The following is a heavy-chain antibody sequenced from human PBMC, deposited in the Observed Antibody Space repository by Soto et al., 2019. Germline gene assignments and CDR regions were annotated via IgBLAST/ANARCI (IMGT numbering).Heavy chain of an antibody. Sequence: QVQLVESGGGVVQPGRSLRLSCAASGFTFSSYAMHWVRQAPGKGLEWVAVISYDGSNKYYADSVKGRFTISRDNSKNTLFLQMNSLRAEDTAMYYCARATGYSYGTPSDYWGQGTLVTVSS. CDR2: ISYDGSNK. V-gene: IGHV3-30-3*01. D-gene: IGHD5-18*01. CDR1: GFTFSSYA. J-gene: IGHJ4*02. CDR3: ARATGYSYGTPSDY.